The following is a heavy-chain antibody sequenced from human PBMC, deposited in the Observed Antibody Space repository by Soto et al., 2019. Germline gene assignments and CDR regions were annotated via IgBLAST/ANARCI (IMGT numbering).Heavy chain of an antibody. Sequence: QVQLVQSGAEVKKPGASVKVSCKASGYTFPSYYMHWVRQAPGQGLEWMGIINPSGGSTSYAQKFQGRVTRTRDTSTSTVYMELSSLRSEDTAVYYCAKNKRGHDYGDYYYDYMDVWGKGTTVTVSS. CDR3: AKNKRGHDYGDYYYDYMDV. CDR1: GYTFPSYY. D-gene: IGHD4-17*01. V-gene: IGHV1-46*03. J-gene: IGHJ6*03. CDR2: INPSGGST.